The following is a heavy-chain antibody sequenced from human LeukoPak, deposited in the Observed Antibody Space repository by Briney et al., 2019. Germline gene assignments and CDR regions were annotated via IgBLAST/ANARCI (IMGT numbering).Heavy chain of an antibody. CDR2: IYYSGST. CDR1: TFDDYA. V-gene: IGHV4-30-4*08. J-gene: IGHJ4*02. CDR3: ARDKSDLFDY. D-gene: IGHD2-21*02. Sequence: TFDDYAMHWVRQPPGKGLEWIGYIYYSGSTYYNPSLKSRVTISVDTSKNQFSLKLSSVTAADTAVYYCARDKSDLFDYWGQGTLVTVSS.